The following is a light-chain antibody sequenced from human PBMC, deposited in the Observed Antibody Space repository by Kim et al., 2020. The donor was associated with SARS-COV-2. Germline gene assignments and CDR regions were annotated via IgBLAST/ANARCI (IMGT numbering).Light chain of an antibody. CDR3: QQYHGYSRT. J-gene: IGKJ1*01. CDR1: QSIGNW. CDR2: EAS. Sequence: DIQMTQSPSTLSASVGDRVTITCRASQSIGNWLAWYQQKPGKAPELLIYEASSLESGVPSRFSGSRSGTEFTLTISGLQPDDFATYYCQQYHGYSRTFGQGTKVDIK. V-gene: IGKV1-5*03.